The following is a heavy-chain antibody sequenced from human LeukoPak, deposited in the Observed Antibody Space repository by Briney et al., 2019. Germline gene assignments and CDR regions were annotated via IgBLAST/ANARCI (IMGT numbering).Heavy chain of an antibody. D-gene: IGHD3-10*01. CDR3: AREGEYYAESGNLIDAADV. V-gene: IGHV1-8*03. CDR1: GYTFISYD. CDR2: MNPNSGNT. J-gene: IGHJ3*01. Sequence: PGASVKVSCKASGYTFISYDINWVRQVTGQGLEWMGWMNPNSGNTGYAQKFQGRVTITRNTSISTAFMELSSLRSEDTAVYYCAREGEYYAESGNLIDAADVWGQGTMVIVSA.